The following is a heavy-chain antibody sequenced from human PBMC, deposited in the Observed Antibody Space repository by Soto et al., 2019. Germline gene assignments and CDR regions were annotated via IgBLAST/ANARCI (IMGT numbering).Heavy chain of an antibody. CDR2: IYTSGTT. CDR3: EREVVAITTFIDY. J-gene: IGHJ4*02. D-gene: IGHD2-15*01. V-gene: IGHV4-31*02. Sequence: QVPVQESGPGLVKPSETLSLTCSVSGASVTRCHNYWIWIRQYPGQGLEWIGYIYTSGTTFYNPSLKSRATSSIDTSKNQSSLKLNSVTASDTAVYFCEREVVAITTFIDYWGQGTLVTVSS. CDR1: GASVTRCHNY.